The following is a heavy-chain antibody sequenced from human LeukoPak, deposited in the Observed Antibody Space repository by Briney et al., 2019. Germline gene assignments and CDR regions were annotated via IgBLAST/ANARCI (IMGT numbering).Heavy chain of an antibody. CDR2: ILAGGETT. CDR3: VQSPITHDRKNYGQD. J-gene: IGHJ1*01. Sequence: PGGSLRLSCAASGFSFSSHAMTWVRQAPGKGLEWVSGILAGGETTYYADSVKGRFTISRDNFKDTLYLQMSSLRAEDTALYFCVQSPITHDRKNYGQDWGQGTLVTVSS. V-gene: IGHV3-23*01. D-gene: IGHD3-10*01. CDR1: GFSFSSHA.